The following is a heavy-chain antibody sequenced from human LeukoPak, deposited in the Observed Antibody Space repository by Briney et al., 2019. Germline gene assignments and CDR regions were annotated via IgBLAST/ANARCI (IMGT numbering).Heavy chain of an antibody. CDR3: AKTTSGYSSAASDI. J-gene: IGHJ3*02. V-gene: IGHV3-9*01. Sequence: PGGSLRLSCAASGFTFDDYKMHWVRQAPGKGLEWVSGISWDSGSIAYADSVKGRFTISRDNEKNSLSLHMNTLRAEDAALYFCAKTTSGYSSAASDIWGQGTMVTVSS. D-gene: IGHD3-22*01. CDR1: GFTFDDYK. CDR2: ISWDSGSI.